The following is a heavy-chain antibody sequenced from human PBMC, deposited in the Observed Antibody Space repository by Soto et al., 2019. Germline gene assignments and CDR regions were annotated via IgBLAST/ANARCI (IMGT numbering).Heavy chain of an antibody. D-gene: IGHD5-12*01. Sequence: PVKVSCKASGFTFTSSAVQWVRQARGQRLEWIGWIVVGSGNTNYAQKFQERVTITRDMSTSTAYMELSSLRSEDTAVYYCAAVSKTDGYTNFDYWGQGTLVTVSS. J-gene: IGHJ4*02. CDR3: AAVSKTDGYTNFDY. CDR1: GFTFTSSA. V-gene: IGHV1-58*01. CDR2: IVVGSGNT.